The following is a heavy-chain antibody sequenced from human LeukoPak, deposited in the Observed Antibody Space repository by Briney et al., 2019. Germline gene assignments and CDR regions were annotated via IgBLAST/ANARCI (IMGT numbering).Heavy chain of an antibody. CDR1: GYTFTGYY. J-gene: IGHJ6*02. V-gene: IGHV1-2*02. D-gene: IGHD2-15*01. Sequence: GASVKVSCKASGYTFTGYYMHWVRQAPGQGLEWMGWINPNSGGTNYAQKFQGRVTMTRDTSISTAYMELSRLRSDDTAVYYCARGFYCSGGSCYHSANNYYYYGMDVWGQGTTVTVSS. CDR3: ARGFYCSGGSCYHSANNYYYYGMDV. CDR2: INPNSGGT.